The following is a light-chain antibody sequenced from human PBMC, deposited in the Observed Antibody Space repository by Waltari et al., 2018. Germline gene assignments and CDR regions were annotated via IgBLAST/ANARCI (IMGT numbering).Light chain of an antibody. CDR3: QQYYTTHGT. V-gene: IGKV4-1*01. Sequence: DIVMTQSPDSLAVSLGERATINCKSRQSVLYSNDRKDYLAWYQHRAGQPPKLLIYWASTRESGVPDRFSGSGSGTDFTLTISSLQAEDVAVYYCQQYYTTHGTFGQGTKLEIK. J-gene: IGKJ2*02. CDR1: QSVLYSNDRKDY. CDR2: WAS.